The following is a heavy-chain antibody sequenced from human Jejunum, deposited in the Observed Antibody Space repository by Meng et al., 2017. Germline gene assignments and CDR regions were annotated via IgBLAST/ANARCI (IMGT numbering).Heavy chain of an antibody. D-gene: IGHD6-19*01. CDR2: INEDGSLK. CDR3: ARVTKLSAWYEMDY. Sequence: GESLKISCAGSGFLFSDYWMSWVRQAPGKGLEWVANINEDGSLKYSVDSVRGRFTIFRDNARNSLHLQMNSLRAEDTALYYCARVTKLSAWYEMDYWGQGMWVTVSS. CDR1: GFLFSDYW. J-gene: IGHJ4*02. V-gene: IGHV3-7*01.